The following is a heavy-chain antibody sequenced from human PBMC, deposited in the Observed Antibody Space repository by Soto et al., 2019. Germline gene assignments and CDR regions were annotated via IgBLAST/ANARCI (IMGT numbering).Heavy chain of an antibody. CDR2: IKQDGSEK. D-gene: IGHD2-15*01. V-gene: IGHV3-7*01. CDR1: GFTLSSYW. J-gene: IGHJ4*02. CDR3: ARASDGEDCSGGSCYSGVFDY. Sequence: EVQLVESGGGLVQPGGSLRLSCAASGFTLSSYWMSWVRQAPGKGLEWVANIKQDGSEKYYVDSVKGRFTISRDNAKNSLYLQMNSLRADATAVYYCARASDGEDCSGGSCYSGVFDYWGQGTLVTVSS.